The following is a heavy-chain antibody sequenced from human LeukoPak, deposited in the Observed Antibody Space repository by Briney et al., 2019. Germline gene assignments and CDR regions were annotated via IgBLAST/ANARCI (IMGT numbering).Heavy chain of an antibody. CDR1: GGSMSGYY. Sequence: SESLSLTCNVSGGSMSGYYWTWIRQPPGKGLEWIGHIHSTGSPTYNPSLKSRVTLSIDTSKNQFSLSLSSATAADTAFYYCARRRGGFGEGEFIYWGQGTLVTVSS. V-gene: IGHV4-4*09. CDR2: IHSTGSP. CDR3: ARRRGGFGEGEFIY. D-gene: IGHD3-16*01. J-gene: IGHJ4*02.